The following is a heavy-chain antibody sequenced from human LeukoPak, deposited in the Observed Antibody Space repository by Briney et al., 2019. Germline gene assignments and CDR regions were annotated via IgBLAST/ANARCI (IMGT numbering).Heavy chain of an antibody. J-gene: IGHJ4*02. CDR3: ARHRGYYGSGSLSGYFDY. CDR1: GGSLSSSSYY. CDR2: IYYSGST. Sequence: SETLSLTCTVSGGSLSSSSYYWGWIRQPPGKGLEWIGSIYYSGSTYYNPSLKSRVTISVDTSKNQFSLKLSSVTAADTAVYYCARHRGYYGSGSLSGYFDYWGQGTLVTVSS. D-gene: IGHD3-10*01. V-gene: IGHV4-39*01.